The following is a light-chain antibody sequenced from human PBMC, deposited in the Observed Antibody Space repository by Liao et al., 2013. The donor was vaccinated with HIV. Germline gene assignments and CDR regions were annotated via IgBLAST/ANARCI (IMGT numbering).Light chain of an antibody. CDR3: QVWDSSTVV. V-gene: IGLV3-21*01. CDR2: YNT. Sequence: SYELTQPPSLSVAPGRTARITCGGNDIGDKSVQWFQQKPGQAPVLFIYYNTDRPSGIPERFSGSNSGNTATLTISRVEAGDEAEYICQVWDSSTVVFGGGTKLTVL. CDR1: DIGDKS. J-gene: IGLJ2*01.